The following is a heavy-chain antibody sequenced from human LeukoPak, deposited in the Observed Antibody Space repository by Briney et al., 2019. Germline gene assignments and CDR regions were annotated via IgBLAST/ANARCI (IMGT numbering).Heavy chain of an antibody. CDR2: IYYSGST. CDR1: GGSISSGSYY. V-gene: IGHV4-61*01. CDR3: ARTWELRPNDAFDI. D-gene: IGHD1-26*01. J-gene: IGHJ3*02. Sequence: PSQTLSLTCTVSGGSISSGSYYWSWIRQPPGKGLEWIGYIYYSGSTNYNPSLKSRVTISVDTSKNQFSLKLSSVTAADTAVYYCARTWELRPNDAFDIWGQGTMVTVSS.